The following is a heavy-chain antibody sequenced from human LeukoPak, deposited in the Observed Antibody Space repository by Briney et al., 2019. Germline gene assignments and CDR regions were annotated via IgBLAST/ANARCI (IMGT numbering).Heavy chain of an antibody. CDR3: ARGPLTYYDFWSGYYSGGNWFDP. D-gene: IGHD3-3*01. V-gene: IGHV4-39*07. CDR1: GGSISSSTYY. Sequence: SETLSLTCTVSGGSISSSTYYWGWIRQPPGMGLGWIGSMYYSGSTYHNPSLKSRVTISVDTSKNQFSLKLSSVTAADTAVYYCARGPLTYYDFWSGYYSGGNWFDPWGQGTLVTVSS. J-gene: IGHJ5*02. CDR2: MYYSGST.